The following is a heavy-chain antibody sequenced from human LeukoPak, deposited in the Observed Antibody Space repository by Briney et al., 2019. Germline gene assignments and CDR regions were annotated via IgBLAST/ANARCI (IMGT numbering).Heavy chain of an antibody. CDR3: ARGLYCSGGSCYSAGYDY. CDR2: IFYSGST. Sequence: SETLSLTCTASGGSISSYYWSWIRQPPGRGLEWIGYIFYSGSTKYNPSLKSRVTISVDTSKNQFSLKLSSVTAADTAVYYCARGLYCSGGSCYSAGYDYWGQGTLVTVSS. J-gene: IGHJ4*02. V-gene: IGHV4-59*01. D-gene: IGHD2-15*01. CDR1: GGSISSYY.